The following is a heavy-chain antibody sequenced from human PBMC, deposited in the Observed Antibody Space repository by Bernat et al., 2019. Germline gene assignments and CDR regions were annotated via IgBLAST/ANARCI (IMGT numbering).Heavy chain of an antibody. D-gene: IGHD4-23*01. CDR1: GGTFSSYA. CDR3: ARPTVVTPVFYCYCGMDV. Sequence: QVQLVQSGAEVKKPGSSVKVSCKASGGTFSSYAISWVRQAPGQGLEWMGRIIPILGIANYAQKFQGRVTITADKSTSTAYMELSSLRSEDTAVYYCARPTVVTPVFYCYCGMDVWGQGTTVTVSS. J-gene: IGHJ6*02. CDR2: IIPILGIA. V-gene: IGHV1-69*04.